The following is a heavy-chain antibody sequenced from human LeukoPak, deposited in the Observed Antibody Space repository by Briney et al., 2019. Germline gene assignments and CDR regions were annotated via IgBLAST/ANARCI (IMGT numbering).Heavy chain of an antibody. V-gene: IGHV6-1*01. CDR2: TYYRSQWYN. CDR3: ARVQQLGQGGHY. D-gene: IGHD6-13*01. Sequence: SQTLSLTCAISGDSVSSNSVGWNWVRQSPSRGLEWLGRTYYRSQWYNDYAASVKSRITINADTSKNQVSLQLNSVSPEDTAVYYCARVQQLGQGGHYWGQGTLVTVS. J-gene: IGHJ4*02. CDR1: GDSVSSNSVG.